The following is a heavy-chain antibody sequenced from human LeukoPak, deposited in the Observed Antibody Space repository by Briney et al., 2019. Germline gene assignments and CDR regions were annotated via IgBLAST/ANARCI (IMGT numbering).Heavy chain of an antibody. CDR2: ISYDGSNK. CDR1: GFTFSSYA. J-gene: IGHJ4*02. D-gene: IGHD3-22*01. Sequence: GRSLRLSCAASGFTFSSYAMHWVRQAPGKGLEWVAVISYDGSNKYYADSVKGRFTISRDNSKNTLYLQMNSLRAEDTAVYYRARDLFEDYYDSSGYYAPFGYWGQGTLVTVSS. V-gene: IGHV3-30-3*01. CDR3: ARDLFEDYYDSSGYYAPFGY.